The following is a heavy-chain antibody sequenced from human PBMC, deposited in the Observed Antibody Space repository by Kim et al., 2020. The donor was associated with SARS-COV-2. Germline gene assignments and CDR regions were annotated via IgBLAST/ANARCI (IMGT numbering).Heavy chain of an antibody. CDR2: IYHNGRT. J-gene: IGHJ4*02. D-gene: IGHD5-12*01. CDR3: ARGGLRRERRLDS. CDR1: DGSFSGHY. Sequence: SETLSLTCALYDGSFSGHYWSWIRQAPGKGLEWIGDIYHNGRTYYNPSLMSRVTISIDKSKNKFSLNLTSLIGADTAIYYCARGGLRRERRLDSWGQGT. V-gene: IGHV4-34*01.